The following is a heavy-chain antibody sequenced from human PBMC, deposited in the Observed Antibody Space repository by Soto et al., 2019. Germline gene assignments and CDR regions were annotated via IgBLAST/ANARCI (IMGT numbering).Heavy chain of an antibody. V-gene: IGHV3-23*01. Sequence: EVQLLESGGGLVQPGGSLRLSCAASGFTFSSYAMSWVRQAPGKGLEWVSAISGSGGSTYYADSVKGRFTISRDNSKNPLYLQMSSLRAEDTAVYYCAKGSVTLPGYSSGYYFDYWGQGTLVTVSS. CDR2: ISGSGGST. J-gene: IGHJ4*02. D-gene: IGHD6-19*01. CDR1: GFTFSSYA. CDR3: AKGSVTLPGYSSGYYFDY.